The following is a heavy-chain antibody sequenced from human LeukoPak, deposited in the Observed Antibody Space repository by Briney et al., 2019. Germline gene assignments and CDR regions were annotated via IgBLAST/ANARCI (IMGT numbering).Heavy chain of an antibody. J-gene: IGHJ6*03. CDR2: IYYSGST. Sequence: TSETLSLTCTVSGGSISSDYWSWIRQPPGEGLEWIGYIYYSGSTNYNSSFKSRVTISIDTSKNQFSLKLTSVTAADTAVYFCARNARYCSSTRCYGSSYYFYYMDVWGKGTTVTVSS. CDR3: ARNARYCSSTRCYGSSYYFYYMDV. D-gene: IGHD2-2*01. V-gene: IGHV4-59*08. CDR1: GGSISSDY.